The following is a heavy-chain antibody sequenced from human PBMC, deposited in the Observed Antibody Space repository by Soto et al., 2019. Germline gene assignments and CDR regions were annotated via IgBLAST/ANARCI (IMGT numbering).Heavy chain of an antibody. CDR1: GDSISSYY. CDR3: ARQGSYYESTGHQKTLFDY. CDR2: IYHSGST. D-gene: IGHD3-22*01. J-gene: IGHJ4*02. V-gene: IGHV4-59*08. Sequence: SETLSLTCNVSGDSISSYYLSWVVQSPGKELEWIGSIYHSGSTNYNPSLKSLVTISVDTSKKEFTLNLNSVTAADTAVYYCARQGSYYESTGHQKTLFDYPAQGALVTVSS.